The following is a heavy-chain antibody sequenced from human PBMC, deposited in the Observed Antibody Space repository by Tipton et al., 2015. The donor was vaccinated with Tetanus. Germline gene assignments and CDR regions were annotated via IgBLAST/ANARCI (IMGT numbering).Heavy chain of an antibody. CDR3: ARTWGVWVTSIDAFDI. CDR2: IYYSGST. D-gene: IGHD3-16*01. CDR1: GGSISTRNYF. J-gene: IGHJ3*02. Sequence: LRLSCTVSGGSISTRNYFWGWIRQAPEKGLEWIGNIYYSGSTDYNPSLKSRVAISVDTSKNQFSLKLSSVTAADTAVYYCARTWGVWVTSIDAFDIWGQGTKVAVSS. V-gene: IGHV4-39*01.